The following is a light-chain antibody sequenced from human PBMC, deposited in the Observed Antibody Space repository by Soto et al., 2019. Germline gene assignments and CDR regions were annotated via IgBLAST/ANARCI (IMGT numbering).Light chain of an antibody. V-gene: IGKV3-20*01. CDR2: GSS. CDR3: HQYYSSIT. CDR1: QDVDSNF. Sequence: IVLTQSPGTLSLSPGERATLSCRASQDVDSNFLAWYQQRPGQAPRLLIYGSSRRATGIPDRFSGSGSGTDFTLTISRVGPEDIAVYFCHQYYSSITFGGGTKVQV. J-gene: IGKJ4*01.